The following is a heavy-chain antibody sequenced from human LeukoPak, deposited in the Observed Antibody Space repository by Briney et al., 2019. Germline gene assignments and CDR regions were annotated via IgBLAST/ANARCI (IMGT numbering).Heavy chain of an antibody. CDR3: VSNGWYSLEY. D-gene: IGHD6-19*01. J-gene: IGHJ4*02. Sequence: KPSETLSLTCTVSGGSISTSNYYWGWIRQPPGKGLEWIGNIFYSGSTYYSPSLKSRVTISLDTSRNQFSLKLNSVTAADTAVYYCVSNGWYSLEYWGQGTLVTVSS. CDR1: GGSISTSNYY. CDR2: IFYSGST. V-gene: IGHV4-39*07.